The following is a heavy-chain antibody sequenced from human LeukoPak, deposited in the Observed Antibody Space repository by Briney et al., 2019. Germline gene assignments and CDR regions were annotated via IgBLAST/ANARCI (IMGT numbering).Heavy chain of an antibody. Sequence: SVKVSCKASGGTFSSYAISWVRQAPGQGLEWMGRIIPIFGTANYAQRFQGRVTITTDESTSTAYMELSSLRSEDTAVYYCSEYSRSSTAFDIWGQGTMVTVSS. CDR3: SEYSRSSTAFDI. CDR2: IIPIFGTA. V-gene: IGHV1-69*05. CDR1: GGTFSSYA. J-gene: IGHJ3*02. D-gene: IGHD6-6*01.